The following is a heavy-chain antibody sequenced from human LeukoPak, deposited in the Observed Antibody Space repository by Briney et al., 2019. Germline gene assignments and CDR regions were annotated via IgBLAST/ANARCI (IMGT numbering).Heavy chain of an antibody. D-gene: IGHD3-10*01. CDR1: GGPISSGSYY. J-gene: IGHJ6*03. Sequence: SETLSLTCTVSGGPISSGSYYWSWIRQPAGKGLEWIGRMYISGSTNYNPSLKSRVTISVDTSKNQFSLKLSSVTAADTAVYYCARGVEVRGLIKSSYYYYMDVWGKGTTVTVSS. CDR3: ARGVEVRGLIKSSYYYYMDV. CDR2: MYISGST. V-gene: IGHV4-61*02.